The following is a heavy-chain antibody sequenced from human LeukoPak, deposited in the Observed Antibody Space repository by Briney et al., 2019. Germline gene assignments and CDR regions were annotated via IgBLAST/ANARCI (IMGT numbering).Heavy chain of an antibody. CDR3: ATLATYYYDSSGYYLDY. D-gene: IGHD3-22*01. Sequence: SETLSLTCAVSGDSISGANWWNWVRQSPGKGLDWIGEISHGGSTKYNPSLKNRATISKDNSKNQFSLKLSSVTAADTAVYYCATLATYYYDSSGYYLDYWGQGTLVTVSS. CDR1: GDSISGANW. V-gene: IGHV4-4*02. CDR2: ISHGGST. J-gene: IGHJ4*02.